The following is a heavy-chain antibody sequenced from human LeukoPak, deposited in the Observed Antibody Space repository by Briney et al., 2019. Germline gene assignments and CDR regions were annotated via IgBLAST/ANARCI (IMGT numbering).Heavy chain of an antibody. CDR1: GFTFGSSA. Sequence: GGSLRLSCAASGFTFGSSAMSWVRQTPGKGPEWVSTFSRSGPDTYYADSVKGRFTIFRDNSKNTLYLQMNSLRAEDTAVYYCAKGGIGPTMVRDWGQGTLVTVSS. D-gene: IGHD3-10*01. CDR2: FSRSGPDT. V-gene: IGHV3-23*01. J-gene: IGHJ4*02. CDR3: AKGGIGPTMVRD.